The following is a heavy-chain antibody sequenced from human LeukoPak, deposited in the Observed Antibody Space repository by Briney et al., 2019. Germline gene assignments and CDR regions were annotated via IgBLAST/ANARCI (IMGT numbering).Heavy chain of an antibody. J-gene: IGHJ4*02. V-gene: IGHV4-39*01. D-gene: IGHD2-8*01. CDR3: ARRGAFRMLYPFFDY. CDR2: IYYSEST. CDR1: SGSISSSSYY. Sequence: PSETLSLTCTVSSGSISSSSYYWGWIRQPPGKGLEWIGSIYYSESTYYNPSLKSRVTISVDTSKNQFSLKLSSVTAADTAVYYCARRGAFRMLYPFFDYWGQGTLVTVSS.